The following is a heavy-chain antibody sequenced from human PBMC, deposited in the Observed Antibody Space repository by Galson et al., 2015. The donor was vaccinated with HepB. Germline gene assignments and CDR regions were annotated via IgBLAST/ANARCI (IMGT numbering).Heavy chain of an antibody. D-gene: IGHD3-16*01. J-gene: IGHJ3*02. CDR2: ISYDGSNK. CDR1: GFTFSSYA. Sequence: SLRLSCAASGFTFSSYAMHWVRQAPGKGLEWVAVISYDGSNKYYADSVKGRFTISRDNSKNTLYLQMDSLRAEDTAVYYCARDEGEVKSLFDAFDIWGQGTMVTVSS. CDR3: ARDEGEVKSLFDAFDI. V-gene: IGHV3-30*04.